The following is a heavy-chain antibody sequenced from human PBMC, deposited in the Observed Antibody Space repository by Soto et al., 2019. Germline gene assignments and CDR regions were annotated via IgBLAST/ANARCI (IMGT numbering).Heavy chain of an antibody. CDR1: GFTFDDYA. J-gene: IGHJ4*02. V-gene: IGHV3-9*01. D-gene: IGHD4-17*01. CDR3: AKGASTTVFAFNDY. CDR2: ISWNSGNL. Sequence: ESGGGLVPPGRSLRLSCAASGFTFDDYAMHWVRQGPGKGLEWVSSISWNSGNLGYADSVKGRFTISRDNAKNSLYLQMNSLRGEDTALYYCAKGASTTVFAFNDYWGQGPLVTVSS.